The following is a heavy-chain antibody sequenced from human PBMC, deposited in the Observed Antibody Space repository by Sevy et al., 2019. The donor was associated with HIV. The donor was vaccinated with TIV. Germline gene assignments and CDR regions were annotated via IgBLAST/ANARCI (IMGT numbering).Heavy chain of an antibody. V-gene: IGHV3-30*14. CDR2: ISHDGTNT. Sequence: GESLKISCAASRFAFSSYAVHWVRQAPGKGLEWVAVISHDGTNTDYAASVKGRFTISRDNSRNTLHLDISSLRVEDTAVYYCAVGAGFFLYWGQGTLVTVSS. CDR3: AVGAGFFLY. CDR1: RFAFSSYA. J-gene: IGHJ4*02. D-gene: IGHD1-26*01.